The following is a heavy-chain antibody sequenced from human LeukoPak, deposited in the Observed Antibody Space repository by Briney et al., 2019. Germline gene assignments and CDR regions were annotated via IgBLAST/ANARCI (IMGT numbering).Heavy chain of an antibody. V-gene: IGHV1-2*02. Sequence: ASVKVSCKASGYTFTGYYMHWVRQAPGQGLEWMGWINPNSGGTNYAQKFQGRVTMTRDTSNSTAYMELSRLRSDDTAVYYCARAPPSVAAAGGDCWGQGTLVTVSS. CDR1: GYTFTGYY. D-gene: IGHD6-13*01. CDR2: INPNSGGT. CDR3: ARAPPSVAAAGGDC. J-gene: IGHJ4*02.